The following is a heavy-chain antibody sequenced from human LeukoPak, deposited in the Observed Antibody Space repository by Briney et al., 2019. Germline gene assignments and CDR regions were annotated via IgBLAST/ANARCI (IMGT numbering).Heavy chain of an antibody. CDR3: ARSGTRHVRFDP. CDR2: ISSSGSTI. J-gene: IGHJ5*02. V-gene: IGHV3-48*03. D-gene: IGHD3-10*01. Sequence: GGSLRLSCAASGFTFSSYEMNWVRQAPGKGLEWVSYISSSGSTIYYADSVKGRFTISRDNAKNSLYLQMNSLRAEDTAVYYCARSGTRHVRFDPWGQGTLVTVSS. CDR1: GFTFSSYE.